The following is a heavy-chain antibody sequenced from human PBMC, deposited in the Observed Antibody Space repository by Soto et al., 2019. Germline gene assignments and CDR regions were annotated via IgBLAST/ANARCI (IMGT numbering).Heavy chain of an antibody. CDR3: AKDENDGVLCDY. J-gene: IGHJ4*02. V-gene: IGHV3-30*18. D-gene: IGHD3-10*01. CDR1: GFTFSSYG. Sequence: QVQLVESGGGVVQPGRSLRLSCAASGFTFSSYGMHWVRQAPGKGLEWVAVISYDGSNKYYADSVKGRFTISRDNSKNQLSLQMISLRADDPAVYYCAKDENDGVLCDYWGQGTVVTVSS. CDR2: ISYDGSNK.